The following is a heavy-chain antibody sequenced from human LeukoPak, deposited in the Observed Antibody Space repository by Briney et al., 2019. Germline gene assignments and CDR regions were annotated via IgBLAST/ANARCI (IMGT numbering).Heavy chain of an antibody. Sequence: PGGSLRLSCAASGFTFSDYYMSWIRQAPGKGLEWVSYISSSGSTIYYADSVKGRFTISRDNAKNSLYLQMNSLRAEDMALYYCATGYCSSTSCPLDYWGQGTLVTVSS. CDR1: GFTFSDYY. CDR2: ISSSGSTI. V-gene: IGHV3-11*01. D-gene: IGHD2-2*03. J-gene: IGHJ4*02. CDR3: ATGYCSSTSCPLDY.